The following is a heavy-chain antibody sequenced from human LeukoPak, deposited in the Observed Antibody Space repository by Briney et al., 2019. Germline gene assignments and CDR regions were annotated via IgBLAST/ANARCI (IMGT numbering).Heavy chain of an antibody. D-gene: IGHD3-10*01. CDR2: ISWNSGSI. CDR3: ARDPNAYYYGSGSYRGARFDP. J-gene: IGHJ5*02. CDR1: GFTFDDYA. V-gene: IGHV3-9*01. Sequence: HSGGSLRLSCAASGFTFDDYAMHWVRQAPGKGLEWVSGISWNSGSIGYADSVKGRFTISRDNAKNSLYLQMNSLRAEDTAVYYCARDPNAYYYGSGSYRGARFDPWGQGTLVTVSS.